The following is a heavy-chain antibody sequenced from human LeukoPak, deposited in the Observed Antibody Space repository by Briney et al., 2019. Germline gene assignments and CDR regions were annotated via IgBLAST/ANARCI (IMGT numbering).Heavy chain of an antibody. V-gene: IGHV3-53*04. D-gene: IGHD2-8*01. Sequence: GGSLRLSCAASGFTASSNYMSWVRRAPGKGLEWVSVIYSDDRTYYADSVKGRFTISRHTSKKTLYLQMNSLRAEDTAVYYCAREVMAKRRAFDIWGQGTVVTVSS. CDR3: AREVMAKRRAFDI. CDR1: GFTASSNY. CDR2: IYSDDRT. J-gene: IGHJ3*02.